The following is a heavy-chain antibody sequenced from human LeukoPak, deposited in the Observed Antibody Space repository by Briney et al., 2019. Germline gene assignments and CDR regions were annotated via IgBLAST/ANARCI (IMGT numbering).Heavy chain of an antibody. Sequence: KPSETLSLTCTVSGGSISSGGYYWGWIRQPPGKGLEWIGSIFYSGSTFYNPSLKSRVTISVDTSKNQFSLKLSSVTAADTAVYYCARREAMGTNNWFDPWGQGTLVTVSS. V-gene: IGHV4-39*01. CDR1: GGSISSGGYY. D-gene: IGHD1-7*01. CDR2: IFYSGST. J-gene: IGHJ5*02. CDR3: ARREAMGTNNWFDP.